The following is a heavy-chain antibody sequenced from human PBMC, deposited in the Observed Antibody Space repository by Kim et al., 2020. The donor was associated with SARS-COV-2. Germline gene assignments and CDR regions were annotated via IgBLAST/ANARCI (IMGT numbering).Heavy chain of an antibody. D-gene: IGHD3-10*01. Sequence: ADSVKGRFTISRENSKNTLYLQMNSMRAEDTAVYYCATGRTMVRGVMGDYWGQGTLVTVSS. J-gene: IGHJ4*02. V-gene: IGHV3-23*01. CDR3: ATGRTMVRGVMGDY.